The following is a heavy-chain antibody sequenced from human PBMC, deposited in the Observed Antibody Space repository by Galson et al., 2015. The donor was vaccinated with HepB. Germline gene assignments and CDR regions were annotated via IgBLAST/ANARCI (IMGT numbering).Heavy chain of an antibody. V-gene: IGHV3-74*01. D-gene: IGHD3-22*01. CDR1: GFTFSSYW. CDR3: ARAVGIAVVHDY. CDR2: INSDGSST. J-gene: IGHJ4*02. Sequence: SLRLSCAASGFTFSSYWTHWVRQAPGKGLVWVSCINSDGSSTSYADSVKGRFTISRDNAKNTLYLQMNSLRAEDTAVYYCARAVGIAVVHDYWGQGTLVTVSS.